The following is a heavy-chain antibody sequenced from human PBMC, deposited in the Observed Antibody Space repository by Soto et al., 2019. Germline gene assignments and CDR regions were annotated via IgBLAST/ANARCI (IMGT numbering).Heavy chain of an antibody. CDR3: ARRGVGYDFWSGYYSSHYYYGMDV. Sequence: SETLSLTCTVSGGSISSSSYYWGWIRQPPGKGLEWIGSIYYSGSTYYNPSLKSRVTISVDTSKNQFSLKLSSVTAADTAVYYCARRGVGYDFWSGYYSSHYYYGMDVWGQGTTVT. CDR2: IYYSGST. D-gene: IGHD3-3*01. CDR1: GGSISSSSYY. V-gene: IGHV4-39*01. J-gene: IGHJ6*02.